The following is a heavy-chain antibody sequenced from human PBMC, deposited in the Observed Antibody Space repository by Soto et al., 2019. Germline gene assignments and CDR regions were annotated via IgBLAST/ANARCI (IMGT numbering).Heavy chain of an antibody. J-gene: IGHJ3*01. D-gene: IGHD3-16*01. CDR3: AHVTITYGGVVGDEAFDV. CDR2: IYWDDDT. CDR1: GFSLATKGVG. V-gene: IGHV2-5*02. Sequence: QITLKESGPTEVKPTETLALTCTFSGFSLATKGVGVGWVRQPPGRALEWIAVIYWDDDTRYSPSLETRLTITNDTPKNQVALTMTDMDFVDTATFYCAHVTITYGGVVGDEAFDVWGQGAVVTVSS.